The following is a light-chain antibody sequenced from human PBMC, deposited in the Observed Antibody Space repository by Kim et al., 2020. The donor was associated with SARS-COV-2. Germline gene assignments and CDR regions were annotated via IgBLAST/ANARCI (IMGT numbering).Light chain of an antibody. CDR2: AAS. V-gene: IGKV1-39*01. Sequence: DIQITQSPSSLSASVGDRVTITCRASQSISSYLNWYQQKPGKAPKLLIYAASSLQSGVPSRFSGSGSGTDFTLTISSLQPEDFATYYCQQSYSTPPMYTFGQGTKLEI. J-gene: IGKJ2*01. CDR1: QSISSY. CDR3: QQSYSTPPMYT.